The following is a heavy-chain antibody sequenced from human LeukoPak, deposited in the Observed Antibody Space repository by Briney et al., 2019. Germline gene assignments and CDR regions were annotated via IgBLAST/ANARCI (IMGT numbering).Heavy chain of an antibody. V-gene: IGHV3-66*01. J-gene: IGHJ6*02. CDR2: IYSGGST. CDR3: ARVQQLVPYYYYGMDV. CDR1: GFTVSSNY. D-gene: IGHD6-13*01. Sequence: GGSLRLSCAASGFTVSSNYMSWLRQAPGKGLAWVSVIYSGGSTYYADSVKGRFTISRDNSKNTLYLQMNSLRAEDTAVYYCARVQQLVPYYYYGMDVWGQGTTVTVSS.